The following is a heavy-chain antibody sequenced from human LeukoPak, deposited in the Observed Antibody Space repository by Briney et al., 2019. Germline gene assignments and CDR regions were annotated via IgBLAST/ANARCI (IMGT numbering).Heavy chain of an antibody. CDR3: ARDIVVVSPEGYYYYMDV. Sequence: SETLSLTCTVSGGSINNGGYYWSWIRQHPGKGLEWIGYIYYSGSSYYNPSLRSRVTMSVDTSKNQFSLKLSSVTAADTAVYYCARDIVVVSPEGYYYYMDVWGKGTTVTVSS. CDR2: IYYSGSS. J-gene: IGHJ6*03. CDR1: GGSINNGGYY. V-gene: IGHV4-31*03. D-gene: IGHD2-2*01.